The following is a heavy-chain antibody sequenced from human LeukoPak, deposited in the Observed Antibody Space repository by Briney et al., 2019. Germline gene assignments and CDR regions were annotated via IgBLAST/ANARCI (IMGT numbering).Heavy chain of an antibody. Sequence: PGGSLRLSCAASGFTFSAFHMHWVRQASGKGLEWVGRITTKAESYAKAYAASVKGRFTVSRDDSKNTAYLQMSSLKTEDTALYYCTTYTSGHYWGQGTLVTVSS. CDR2: ITTKAESYAK. D-gene: IGHD6-19*01. J-gene: IGHJ4*02. V-gene: IGHV3-73*01. CDR1: GFTFSAFH. CDR3: TTYTSGHY.